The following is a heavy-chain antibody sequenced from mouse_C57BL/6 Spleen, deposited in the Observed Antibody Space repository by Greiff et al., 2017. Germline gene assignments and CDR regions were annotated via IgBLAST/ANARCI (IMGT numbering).Heavy chain of an antibody. CDR3: ARPEKDYPWFAY. CDR1: GYTFTEYT. J-gene: IGHJ3*01. Sequence: QVQLKQSGAELVKPGASVKLSCKASGYTFTEYTIHWVKQRSGQGLEWIGWFYPGSGSIKYTEKFKDKATLTADKSASTVYMELSRLTSEDSAVYFCARPEKDYPWFAYWGQGTLVTVSA. V-gene: IGHV1-62-2*01. CDR2: FYPGSGSI. D-gene: IGHD2-4*01.